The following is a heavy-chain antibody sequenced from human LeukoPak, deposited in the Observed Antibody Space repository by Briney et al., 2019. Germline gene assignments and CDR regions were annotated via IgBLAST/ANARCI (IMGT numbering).Heavy chain of an antibody. V-gene: IGHV4-34*01. CDR1: GGSFSGYY. D-gene: IGHD4-17*01. CDR2: INHSGST. J-gene: IGHJ6*03. CDR3: ARVRRLIRMNYYYYMDV. Sequence: SSETLSLTCAVYGGSFSGYYWSWIRQPPGKGLEWIGEINHSGSTNYNPSLKSRVTISVDTSKNQFSLKLSSVTAADTAVYYCARVRRLIRMNYYYYMDVWAKGPRSPSP.